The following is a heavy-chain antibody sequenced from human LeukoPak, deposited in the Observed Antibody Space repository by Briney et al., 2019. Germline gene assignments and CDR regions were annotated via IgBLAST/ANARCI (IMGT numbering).Heavy chain of an antibody. Sequence: PGGSLRLSCAASGFTFSNYDMHWVRRAPDKGLEWVAVIWYDGSNKYYADSVKSRLTISRDISKNTLNLQMNSLRVEDSAVYYCARDVSRGYLRPLDVWGQGPTVTVSS. CDR3: ARDVSRGYLRPLDV. V-gene: IGHV3-33*01. D-gene: IGHD5-18*01. J-gene: IGHJ6*02. CDR2: IWYDGSNK. CDR1: GFTFSNYD.